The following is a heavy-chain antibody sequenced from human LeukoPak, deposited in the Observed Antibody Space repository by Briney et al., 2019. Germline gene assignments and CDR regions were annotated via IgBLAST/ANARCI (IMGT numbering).Heavy chain of an antibody. CDR3: ARESDCSSTSCYWEYYYYGMDV. Sequence: GGSLRLSCAASGFTFSSYSMNWVRQAPGKGLEWVSSISSSSSYIYYADSVKGRFTISRDNAKNPLYLQMNSLRAEDTAVYYCARESDCSSTSCYWEYYYYGMDVWGQGTTVTVSS. V-gene: IGHV3-21*01. J-gene: IGHJ6*02. D-gene: IGHD2-2*01. CDR1: GFTFSSYS. CDR2: ISSSSSYI.